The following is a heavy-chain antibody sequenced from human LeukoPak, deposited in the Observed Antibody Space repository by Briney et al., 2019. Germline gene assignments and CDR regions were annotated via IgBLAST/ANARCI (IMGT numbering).Heavy chain of an antibody. D-gene: IGHD2-21*01. CDR1: GYTFTDYY. V-gene: IGHV1-2*06. CDR2: INPNNGGT. Sequence: ASVKVSCKTSGYTFTDYYMHWVRQAPGQGLEWMGRINPNNGGTNYAQKFQGRVTRTRATSISTAYMELSRLRSDDTAVYYCARGNAYINDYWGQGTLVTVSS. CDR3: ARGNAYINDY. J-gene: IGHJ4*02.